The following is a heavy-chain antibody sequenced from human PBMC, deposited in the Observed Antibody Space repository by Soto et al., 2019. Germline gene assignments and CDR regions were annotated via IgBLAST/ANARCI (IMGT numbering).Heavy chain of an antibody. CDR2: ISSNGGST. Sequence: GGSLRLSCSASGFTFSSYAMHWVRQAPGKGLEYVSAISSNGGSTYYTDSVKGRFTISRDNSKNTLYLQMSSLRAEDTAVYYCVKDWYYYDSSGYSDYWGQGTLVTVSS. V-gene: IGHV3-64D*08. CDR3: VKDWYYYDSSGYSDY. J-gene: IGHJ4*02. D-gene: IGHD3-22*01. CDR1: GFTFSSYA.